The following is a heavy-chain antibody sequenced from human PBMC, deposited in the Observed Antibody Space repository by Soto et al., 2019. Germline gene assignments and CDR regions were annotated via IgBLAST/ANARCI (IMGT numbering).Heavy chain of an antibody. V-gene: IGHV1-2*04. CDR2: INPNSGGT. D-gene: IGHD6-19*01. Sequence: QVQLVQSGAEVKKPGASVKVSCKASGYTFTGYYMHWVRQAPGQGLEWMGWINPNSGGTNYAQKFQGWVTMTRDTSISTDYMELSRLRSDDTAVYYCAREAGGLSVPFDPWGQGTLVTVSS. CDR3: AREAGGLSVPFDP. J-gene: IGHJ5*02. CDR1: GYTFTGYY.